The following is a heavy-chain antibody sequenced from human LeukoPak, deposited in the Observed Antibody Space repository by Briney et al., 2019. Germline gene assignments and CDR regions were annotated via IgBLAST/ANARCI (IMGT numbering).Heavy chain of an antibody. CDR1: GFTFSSYG. CDR2: ISYDGSNK. V-gene: IGHV3-30*18. D-gene: IGHD2-2*02. CDR3: AKDSTSCYSCDYYYGMDV. Sequence: GGSLRLSCAASGFTFSSYGMHWVRQAPGKGLEWVAVISYDGSNKYYADSVKGRFTISRDNSKNTLYLQMNSLRAEDTAVYYCAKDSTSCYSCDYYYGMDVWGQGTTVTVSS. J-gene: IGHJ6*02.